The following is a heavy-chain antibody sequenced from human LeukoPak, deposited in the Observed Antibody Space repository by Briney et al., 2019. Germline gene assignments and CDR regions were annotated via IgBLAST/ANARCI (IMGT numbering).Heavy chain of an antibody. J-gene: IGHJ5*02. CDR1: GYSFTTYW. CDR3: ARARPGYSSGWYGENWFDP. D-gene: IGHD6-19*01. Sequence: GESLKISCKASGYSFTTYWIGWVRQMPGKGLEWMGIIYPTDSTAHYSPSFQGQVTISVDKSINTAYLQWSSLKASDTAMYYCARARPGYSSGWYGENWFDPWGQGTLVTVSS. CDR2: IYPTDSTA. V-gene: IGHV5-51*01.